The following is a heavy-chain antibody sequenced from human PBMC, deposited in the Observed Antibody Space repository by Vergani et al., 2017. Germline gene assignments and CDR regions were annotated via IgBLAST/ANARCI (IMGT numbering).Heavy chain of an antibody. V-gene: IGHV1-8*02. D-gene: IGHD6-19*01. Sequence: QVQLVQSGAEVKKPGASVKVSCKASGYTFTSYGISWVRQAPGQGLEWMGWINPNSGGTNYAQKFQGRVTMTRNTSISTAYMELSSLRSEDTAVYYCARYSSGWPTDRAFDIWGQGTMVTVSS. CDR3: ARYSSGWPTDRAFDI. CDR1: GYTFTSYG. CDR2: INPNSGGT. J-gene: IGHJ3*02.